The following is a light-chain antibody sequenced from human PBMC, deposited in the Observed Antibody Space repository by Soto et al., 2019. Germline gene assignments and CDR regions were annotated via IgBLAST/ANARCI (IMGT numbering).Light chain of an antibody. J-gene: IGLJ7*01. V-gene: IGLV1-47*01. Sequence: QSVLTQPPSASGTPRQRVTISCSGSSYNIGSHSAYWYQQLPGTAPKLLLYRSNQRPSGVPDRFSGAKSGTSAYLDISGLRSEDEADYYCATWDDSLRGRFVGGCTQQNVL. CDR3: ATWDDSLRGRF. CDR2: RSN. CDR1: SYNIGSHS.